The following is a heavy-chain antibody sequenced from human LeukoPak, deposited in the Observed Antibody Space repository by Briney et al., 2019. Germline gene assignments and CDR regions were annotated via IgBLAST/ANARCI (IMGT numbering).Heavy chain of an antibody. Sequence: GGSLRLACSASDFSLPNSVMSWVCQAPGKGQERVSSVSVGGATTYYADSVRGRFTISRDNAKNTLYLQMNSLRAEDTAVYFCARELKDTVVVPAAIWMDVWGKGTTVTVSS. CDR3: ARELKDTVVVPAAIWMDV. J-gene: IGHJ6*04. CDR1: DFSLPNSV. D-gene: IGHD2-2*01. CDR2: VSVGGATT. V-gene: IGHV3-23*01.